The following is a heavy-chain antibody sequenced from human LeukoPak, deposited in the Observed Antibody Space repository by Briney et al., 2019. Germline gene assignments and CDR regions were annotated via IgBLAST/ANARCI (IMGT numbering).Heavy chain of an antibody. Sequence: SVKVSCKASGGTFSNYAISWVRQAPGQGLEWMGGIIPIFVTTNYAQRFQGRVTITANESTNTAYMELSSLRSEDTAVYYCARGELSGYYFDYWGQGTLVTASS. CDR3: ARGELSGYYFDY. V-gene: IGHV1-69*13. CDR1: GGTFSNYA. J-gene: IGHJ4*02. CDR2: IIPIFVTT. D-gene: IGHD3-22*01.